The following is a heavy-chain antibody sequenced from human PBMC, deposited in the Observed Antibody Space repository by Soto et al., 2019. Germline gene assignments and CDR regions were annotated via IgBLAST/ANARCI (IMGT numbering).Heavy chain of an antibody. CDR2: IYYSGST. CDR3: ARSPEEFYDFWSGYLSYYYYGMDV. Sequence: TLSLTCTVSGGSISSGDYYWSWIRQPPGKGLEWIGYIYYSGSTYYNPSLKSRVTISVDTSKNQFSLKLSSVTAADTAVYYCARSPEEFYDFWSGYLSYYYYGMDVWGQGTTVTVSS. J-gene: IGHJ6*02. CDR1: GGSISSGDYY. D-gene: IGHD3-3*01. V-gene: IGHV4-30-4*01.